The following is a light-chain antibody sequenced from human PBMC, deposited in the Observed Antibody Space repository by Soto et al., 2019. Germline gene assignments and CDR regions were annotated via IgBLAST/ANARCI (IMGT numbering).Light chain of an antibody. J-gene: IGLJ1*01. Sequence: QSVLTQPPSASGSPGQSVTISCTGTSSDVGGYDYVSWYQQHPGKAPKLMIYEVTKRPSGVPDRFSGSKSGNTASLTVSGLQAEDEADYYCSSYAGSNNFVFGTGTQLNVL. CDR3: SSYAGSNNFV. CDR2: EVT. V-gene: IGLV2-8*01. CDR1: SSDVGGYDY.